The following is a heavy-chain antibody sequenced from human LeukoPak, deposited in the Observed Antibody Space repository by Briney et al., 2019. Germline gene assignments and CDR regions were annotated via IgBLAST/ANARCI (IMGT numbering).Heavy chain of an antibody. CDR1: GYTFIGYN. V-gene: IGHV1-2*02. J-gene: IGHJ4*02. Sequence: GASVKVSCKASGYTFIGYNIHWLRRAPGQGPEWMGVISPNSGTTNSAQKFQGRVSMSRDTSESTAYMELTSLTSDDTAVYYCARGFGYHDSSAFSCWGQGTLVTVSS. D-gene: IGHD3-22*01. CDR3: ARGFGYHDSSAFSC. CDR2: ISPNSGTT.